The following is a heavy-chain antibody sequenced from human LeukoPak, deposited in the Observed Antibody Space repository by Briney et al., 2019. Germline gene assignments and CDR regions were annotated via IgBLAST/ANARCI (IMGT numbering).Heavy chain of an antibody. CDR1: GYTFTGYY. D-gene: IGHD6-19*01. J-gene: IGHJ4*02. Sequence: GASVKVSCKASGYTFTGYYMHWVRQAPGQGLEWMGWINPNSGGTSYAQKFQGRVTMTRDTSISTAYMELSRLRSDDTAVYYCARDRAVAGKTHYFDYWGQGTLVTVSS. V-gene: IGHV1-2*02. CDR2: INPNSGGT. CDR3: ARDRAVAGKTHYFDY.